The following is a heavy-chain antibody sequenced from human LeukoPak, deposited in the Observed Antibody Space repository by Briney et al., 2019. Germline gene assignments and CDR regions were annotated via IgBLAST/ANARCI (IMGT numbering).Heavy chain of an antibody. V-gene: IGHV3-33*08. Sequence: GRSLRLSCAACGFTFRSCGMHGVRQAPGKGLEWVAVIWYDGYNIYYADSVKGRFTISRDNSKNTLYLQMNSLRAEDTDVYYCARAGAFDIWGQGTMVTVSS. CDR3: ARAGAFDI. CDR2: IWYDGYNI. CDR1: GFTFRSCG. J-gene: IGHJ3*02.